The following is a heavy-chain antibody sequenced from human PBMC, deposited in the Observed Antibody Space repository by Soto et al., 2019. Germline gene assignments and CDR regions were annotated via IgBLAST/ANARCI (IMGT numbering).Heavy chain of an antibody. CDR3: ARDYYDSSGYQVDYYYYGMDV. J-gene: IGHJ6*02. CDR1: GGTFSSYA. V-gene: IGHV1-69*06. CDR2: IIPIFGTA. D-gene: IGHD3-22*01. Sequence: QVQLVQSGAEVKKPGSSVKVSCKASGGTFSSYAISWVRQAPGQGLEWMGGIIPIFGTANYAQKFQGRVTITADKSTSTAYMELSRLRSEDTAVYYCARDYYDSSGYQVDYYYYGMDVWGQGTTVTVSS.